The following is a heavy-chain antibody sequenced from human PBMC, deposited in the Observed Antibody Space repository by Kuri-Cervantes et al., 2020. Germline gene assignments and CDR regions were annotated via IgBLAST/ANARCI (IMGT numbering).Heavy chain of an antibody. CDR1: GFTFSSYW. D-gene: IGHD6-13*01. Sequence: LSLTCAASGFTFSSYWMHWVRQAPGKGLVWVSRINSDGSSTSYADSVKGRFTISRDNAKNTLYLQMNSLRAEDTALYYCAKSSAKTVAAASSGPDYYYYYYYMDVWGKGTTVTVSS. CDR2: INSDGSST. CDR3: AKSSAKTVAAASSGPDYYYYYYYMDV. J-gene: IGHJ6*03. V-gene: IGHV3-74*01.